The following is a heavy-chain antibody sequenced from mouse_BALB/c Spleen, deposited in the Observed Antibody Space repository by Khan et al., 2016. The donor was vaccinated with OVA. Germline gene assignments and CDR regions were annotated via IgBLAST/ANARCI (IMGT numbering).Heavy chain of an antibody. D-gene: IGHD2-14*01. J-gene: IGHJ4*01. Sequence: QIQLVQSGPELKKPGETVRISCKASGYTFTTAGMQWVQKMPGKGLKWIGWINTHSGVPKYAEDFKGRFAFSLETSASTVSLQLTNLKNEDTATYFCARGGAAFYRNDGGAMDYGGQGTSVTVSS. CDR1: GYTFTTAG. V-gene: IGHV9-4*02. CDR3: ARGGAAFYRNDGGAMDY. CDR2: INTHSGVP.